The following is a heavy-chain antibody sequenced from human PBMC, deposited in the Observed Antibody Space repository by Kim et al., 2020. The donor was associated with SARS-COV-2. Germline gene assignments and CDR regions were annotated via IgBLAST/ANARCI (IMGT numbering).Heavy chain of an antibody. Sequence: GGSLRLSFATSGFTFGNAWMTWVRQAPGKGLDWVGHFKSKTDVKTTDYAAPVKGRFTIPRDDSKNTLYLQMNSLKTEDTAVYYCTTDSFDYSNSWYLDFWGQGTLVTVSS. V-gene: IGHV3-15*01. J-gene: IGHJ4*02. CDR3: TTDSFDYSNSWYLDF. CDR1: GFTFGNAW. CDR2: FKSKTDVKTT. D-gene: IGHD6-13*01.